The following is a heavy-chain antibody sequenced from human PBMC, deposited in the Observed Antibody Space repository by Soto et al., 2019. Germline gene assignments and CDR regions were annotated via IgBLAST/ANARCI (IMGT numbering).Heavy chain of an antibody. Sequence: QVQLVESGGGVVQPGRSLRLSCAASGFTFSSYGMHWVRQAPGKGLEWVAVIWYDGSNKYYADSVKGRFTISRDNSKNTLYLQMNSLRAEDTAVYYCARKAERTPAYDYGDAFDIWGQGTMVTVSS. CDR3: ARKAERTPAYDYGDAFDI. V-gene: IGHV3-33*01. CDR1: GFTFSSYG. D-gene: IGHD4-17*01. J-gene: IGHJ3*02. CDR2: IWYDGSNK.